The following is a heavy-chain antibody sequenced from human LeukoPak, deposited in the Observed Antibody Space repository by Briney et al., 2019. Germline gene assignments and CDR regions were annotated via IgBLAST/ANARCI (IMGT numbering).Heavy chain of an antibody. D-gene: IGHD2-2*03. V-gene: IGHV1-18*01. Sequence: ASVKVSCKASGYTFTSYGISWVRQAPGQGLEWMGWINAYNGNTNYAQKLQGRVTMTTDTSTSTAYMELRSLRSDDTAVYYCARDYGYCSSTSCFIYFDYWGQGTLVTVSS. CDR2: INAYNGNT. J-gene: IGHJ4*02. CDR1: GYTFTSYG. CDR3: ARDYGYCSSTSCFIYFDY.